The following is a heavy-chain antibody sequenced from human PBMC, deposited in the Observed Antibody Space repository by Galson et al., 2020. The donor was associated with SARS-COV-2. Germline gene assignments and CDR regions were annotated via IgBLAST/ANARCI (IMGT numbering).Heavy chain of an antibody. CDR1: GYFLVKLA. Sequence: ASVKVSCKLSGYFLVKLAINGVGQAPGAGREWMGGVEPEEGETVYPQRFQGRVSMTEDTSTDTGYLGLSGLRSEDTAVYYCVTDVAGVLGLLDARDSWGQGTLVTVSS. J-gene: IGHJ4*02. CDR2: VEPEEGET. V-gene: IGHV1-24*01. D-gene: IGHD4-17*01. CDR3: VTDVAGVLGLLDARDS.